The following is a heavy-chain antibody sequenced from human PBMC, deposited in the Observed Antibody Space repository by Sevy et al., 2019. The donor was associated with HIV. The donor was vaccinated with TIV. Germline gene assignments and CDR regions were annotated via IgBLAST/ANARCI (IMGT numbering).Heavy chain of an antibody. CDR2: INSDGSST. J-gene: IGHJ6*03. CDR1: GFTFSSYW. D-gene: IGHD6-19*01. V-gene: IGHV3-74*01. CDR3: ARDTWAVAGTYQPLDYYYYYMDV. Sequence: GGSLRLSCAASGFTFSSYWMHWVRQAPGKGLVWVSRINSDGSSTSYADSVKGRFTISRDNAKNTLYLQMNSLRAEDTAVYYCARDTWAVAGTYQPLDYYYYYMDVWGKGTTVTVSS.